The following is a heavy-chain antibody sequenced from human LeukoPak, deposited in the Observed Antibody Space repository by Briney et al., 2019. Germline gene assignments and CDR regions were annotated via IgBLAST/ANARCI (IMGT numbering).Heavy chain of an antibody. CDR3: ARTTGMVLPPYYYYGMDV. V-gene: IGHV4-59*08. CDR2: IYYSGST. CDR1: GGSISIYY. Sequence: PSETLSLTCTVSGGSISIYYWSWIRQPPGKGLKWIGYIYYSGSTNYNPSLKSRVTISVDTSKNQFSLKLSSVTAADTAVYYCARTTGMVLPPYYYYGMDVWGQGTTVTVSS. J-gene: IGHJ6*02. D-gene: IGHD5-18*01.